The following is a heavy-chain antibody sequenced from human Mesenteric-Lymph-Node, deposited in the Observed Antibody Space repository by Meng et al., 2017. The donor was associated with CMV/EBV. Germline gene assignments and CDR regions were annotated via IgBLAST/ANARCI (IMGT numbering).Heavy chain of an antibody. CDR2: MSPNSGNT. Sequence: ASVKVSCKASGYSFTSYDINWVRQATGQGLEWMGWMSPNSGNTGYAQKFQGRVIITKNSSINTAYMELSSLRSEDTAVYYCAKDIGVGHTLVGAFDIWGQGTMVTVSS. J-gene: IGHJ3*02. V-gene: IGHV1-8*03. CDR3: AKDIGVGHTLVGAFDI. D-gene: IGHD6-19*01. CDR1: GYSFTSYD.